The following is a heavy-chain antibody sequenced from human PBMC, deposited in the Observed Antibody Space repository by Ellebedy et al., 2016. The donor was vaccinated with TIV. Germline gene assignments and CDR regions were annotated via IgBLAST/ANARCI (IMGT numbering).Heavy chain of an antibody. CDR3: TKTFYFD. J-gene: IGHJ4*02. Sequence: GESLKISXAASGFIVSATYMSWVRQAPGKGLEWVGRSKNKGNNYATQYAASVKGRFTISRDDSTNSLYLQMNSLRTEDTAIYYCTKTFYFDWGQGTLVIVSS. CDR1: GFIVSATY. D-gene: IGHD2/OR15-2a*01. CDR2: SKNKGNNYAT. V-gene: IGHV3-72*01.